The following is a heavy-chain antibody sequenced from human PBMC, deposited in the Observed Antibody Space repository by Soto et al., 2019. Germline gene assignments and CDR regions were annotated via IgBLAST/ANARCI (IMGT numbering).Heavy chain of an antibody. CDR3: ARPLYYYDSSGYYFPY. Sequence: LRLSCAASGFTFSSYAMHWVRQAPGKGLEWVAVISYDGSNKYYADSVKGRFTISRDNSKNTLYLQMNSLRAEDTAVYYCARPLYYYDSSGYYFPYWGQGTLVTVSS. J-gene: IGHJ4*02. D-gene: IGHD3-22*01. CDR2: ISYDGSNK. CDR1: GFTFSSYA. V-gene: IGHV3-30-3*01.